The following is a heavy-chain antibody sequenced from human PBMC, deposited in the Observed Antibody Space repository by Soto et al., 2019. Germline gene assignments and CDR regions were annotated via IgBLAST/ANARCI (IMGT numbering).Heavy chain of an antibody. V-gene: IGHV4-30-2*01. CDR1: GGSISSGDYS. Sequence: QLQLQESGSGLVKPSQTLSLTCAVSGGSISSGDYSWSWIRPPPGKGLEWVGYIYHSGSTYHNPSPKCRVSISRRTTKTLFSLKLSSVTAAGSATYSCARSLGFLSGSTNGFDPWGQGTLVTVSS. CDR2: IYHSGST. CDR3: ARSLGFLSGSTNGFDP. D-gene: IGHD1-7*01. J-gene: IGHJ5*02.